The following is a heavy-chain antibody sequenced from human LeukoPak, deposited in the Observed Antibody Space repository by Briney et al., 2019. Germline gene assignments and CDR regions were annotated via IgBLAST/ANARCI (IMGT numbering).Heavy chain of an antibody. D-gene: IGHD3-3*01. Sequence: PGGSLRLSCAASGFTFSSYWMSWVRQAPGKGLEWVANIKQDGSEKYYVDSVKGRFTISRDNAKNSLYLQMNSLRAEDTAVYYCAKDRTPRITIFGVAHYGMDVWGQGTTVTVSS. J-gene: IGHJ6*02. V-gene: IGHV3-7*03. CDR2: IKQDGSEK. CDR3: AKDRTPRITIFGVAHYGMDV. CDR1: GFTFSSYW.